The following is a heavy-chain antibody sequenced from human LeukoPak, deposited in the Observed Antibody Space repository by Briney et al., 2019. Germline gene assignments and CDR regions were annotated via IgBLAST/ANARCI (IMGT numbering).Heavy chain of an antibody. CDR2: IRYDGSNI. D-gene: IGHD1-26*01. V-gene: IGHV3-30*02. CDR3: ARALGGIVGATGDY. CDR1: GFTPSSYG. J-gene: IGHJ4*02. Sequence: PGGSLRLSCAASGFTPSSYGMHWVRQAPGKGLEWVAFIRYDGSNIYYVDSVKGRFTISRDNAKNSLYLQMNSLRVEDTAVYYCARALGGIVGATGDYWGQGTLVAVSS.